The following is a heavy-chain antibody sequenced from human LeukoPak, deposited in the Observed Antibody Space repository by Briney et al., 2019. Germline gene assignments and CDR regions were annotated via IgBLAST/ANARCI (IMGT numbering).Heavy chain of an antibody. D-gene: IGHD2-15*01. Sequence: GASVKVSCKASGYTFTSYGISWVRQAPGQGLEWIGWISAYNGNTNYAQKLQGRVTMTTDTSTSTAYMELRSLRSDDTSVYYCERDRFVGVVAAIRGAFDIGGKGTMVTVSS. V-gene: IGHV1-18*01. CDR3: ERDRFVGVVAAIRGAFDI. CDR1: GYTFTSYG. J-gene: IGHJ3*02. CDR2: ISAYNGNT.